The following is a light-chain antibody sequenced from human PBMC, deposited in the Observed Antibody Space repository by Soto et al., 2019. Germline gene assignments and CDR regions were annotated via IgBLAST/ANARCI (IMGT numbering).Light chain of an antibody. V-gene: IGKV1-27*01. CDR2: AAS. CDR3: QKYNSAPIA. CDR1: QGLSNY. Sequence: DIQMTQSPSSLSASVGDSVTITCLARQGLSNYLAWYQQKPGKVPKLLIYAASTLQSGVPSRFSGSGSGTGFTINISSLEAEDVATYYYQKYNSAPIAFGPGTKVDIK. J-gene: IGKJ3*01.